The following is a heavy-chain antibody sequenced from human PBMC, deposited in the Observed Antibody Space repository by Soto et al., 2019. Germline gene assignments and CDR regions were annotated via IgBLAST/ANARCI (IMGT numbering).Heavy chain of an antibody. Sequence: GESLKGSFRCSGCRFSSYLIFFVLQMPGKGLECMWIIYPGDSDTRYSPSFQGQVTISAEKYISTDYLQWSSLKASENAMYYCESSWVYDSSGYPDFDIWGQGTMVT. CDR2: IYPGDSDT. D-gene: IGHD3-22*01. CDR3: ESSWVYDSSGYPDFDI. V-gene: IGHV5-51*01. J-gene: IGHJ3*02. CDR1: GCRFSSYL.